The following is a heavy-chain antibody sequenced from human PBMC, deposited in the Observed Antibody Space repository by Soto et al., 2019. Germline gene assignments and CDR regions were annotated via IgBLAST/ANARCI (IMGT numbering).Heavy chain of an antibody. CDR2: IIPILGIA. D-gene: IGHD2-2*01. Sequence: SLKVSCKASGGTFSSYTISWVRQAPGQGLEWMGRIIPILGIANYAQKFQGRVTITADKSTSTAYMELSSLRSEDTAVYYRARDLWCSSTSCSSSAFDIWGQGTMVTVSS. V-gene: IGHV1-69*04. CDR1: GGTFSSYT. CDR3: ARDLWCSSTSCSSSAFDI. J-gene: IGHJ3*02.